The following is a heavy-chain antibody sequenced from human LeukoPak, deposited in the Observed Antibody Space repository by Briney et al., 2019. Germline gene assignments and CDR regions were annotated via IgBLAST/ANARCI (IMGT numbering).Heavy chain of an antibody. CDR3: TTSPGWELLRGVYSY. CDR2: ISGSGGST. V-gene: IGHV3-23*01. J-gene: IGHJ4*02. Sequence: GGSLRRSCAASGFTFSSYAMSRVRQAPGKGLEWVSAISGSGGSTYYADSVKGRFTISRDDSKNTLYLQMNSLKTEDTAVYYCTTSPGWELLRGVYSYCGQGTLVTVSS. CDR1: GFTFSSYA. D-gene: IGHD1-26*01.